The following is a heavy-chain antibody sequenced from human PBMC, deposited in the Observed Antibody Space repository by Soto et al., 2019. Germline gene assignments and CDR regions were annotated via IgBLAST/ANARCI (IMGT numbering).Heavy chain of an antibody. CDR3: ARGGHVVVVTAALDY. J-gene: IGHJ4*02. Sequence: QVQLMQSGAEVKKPGASVKVSCKASGDTFTDYYIHWVRQAPGQGLEWMGTVNPSGGHTTYAQHFLGRVTVTRDPSTSTLYMELTSLTSDDTAIYYCARGGHVVVVTAALDYWGQGTLVTVSS. CDR1: GDTFTDYY. D-gene: IGHD2-21*02. CDR2: VNPSGGHT. V-gene: IGHV1-46*01.